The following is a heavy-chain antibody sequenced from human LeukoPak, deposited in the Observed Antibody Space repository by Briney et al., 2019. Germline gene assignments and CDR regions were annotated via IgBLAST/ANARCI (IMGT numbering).Heavy chain of an antibody. J-gene: IGHJ4*02. CDR1: GGSISSYY. CDR3: ARRRERRRTDRFDYFDY. V-gene: IGHV4-4*07. Sequence: SETLSLTCTVSGGSISSYYWSWIRQPAGKGLEWIGRIYTSGSTNYNPSLKSRVTISVDTSKNQFSLKLSSVTAADTAVYYCARRRERRRTDRFDYFDYWGQGALVAVSS. CDR2: IYTSGST. D-gene: IGHD1-26*01.